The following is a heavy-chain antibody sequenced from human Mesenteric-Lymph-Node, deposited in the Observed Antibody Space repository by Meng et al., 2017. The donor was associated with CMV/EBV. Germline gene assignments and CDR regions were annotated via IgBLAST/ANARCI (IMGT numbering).Heavy chain of an antibody. CDR2: ISYDGSNK. Sequence: FTFSSYAIHWVRQAPGKGLEWVAVISYDGSNKYYADSVKGRFTISRDNSKNTLYLQMNSLRAEDTAVYYCARAGWELLVSRVGYFDYWGQGTLVTVSS. D-gene: IGHD1-26*01. J-gene: IGHJ4*02. CDR3: ARAGWELLVSRVGYFDY. V-gene: IGHV3-30*04. CDR1: FTFSSYA.